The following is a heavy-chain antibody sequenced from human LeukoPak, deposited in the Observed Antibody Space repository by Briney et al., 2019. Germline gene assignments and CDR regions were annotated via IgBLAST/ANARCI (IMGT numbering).Heavy chain of an antibody. Sequence: PSETLSLTCAVSGGSFSGYYWSWIRQPPGKGLEWIGEINHSGSTNYNLSLKSRVTISVDTSKNQFSLKLSPVTAADTAVYYCARSFTPSFDYWGQGTLVTVSS. J-gene: IGHJ4*02. CDR3: ARSFTPSFDY. V-gene: IGHV4-34*01. CDR2: INHSGST. CDR1: GGSFSGYY.